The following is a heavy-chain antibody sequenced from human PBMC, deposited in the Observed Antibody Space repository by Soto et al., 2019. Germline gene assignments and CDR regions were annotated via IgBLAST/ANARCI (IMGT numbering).Heavy chain of an antibody. CDR1: GDSISSYY. V-gene: IGHV4-59*01. CDR3: AGSHGDSGAY. J-gene: IGHJ4*02. Sequence: QVQLQGSGPGLLKPSETLSLTCTVSGDSISSYYWSWIRQPPGKGLEWIGYIYYSGNTNYNPSLKXPVSMXXDASKNQFSRRLSSVTAADTAVCYCAGSHGDSGAYWSQGTLVTVPS. D-gene: IGHD4-17*01. CDR2: IYYSGNT.